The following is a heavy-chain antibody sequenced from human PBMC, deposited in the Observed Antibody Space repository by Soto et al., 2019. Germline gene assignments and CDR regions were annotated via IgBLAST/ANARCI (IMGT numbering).Heavy chain of an antibody. Sequence: QLQESGPGLVKPSQTLSLTCSVSGGSINNNDYYWSWIRPTPGKGLEWIGYVYYSGSSDYSQSLKSRLSMSIDKSQNQFHLKLNSVTAADTATYYCARMSYFYDKWYFDLWGRGTLVTVSS. D-gene: IGHD3-22*01. V-gene: IGHV4-30-4*01. CDR1: GGSINNNDYY. CDR2: VYYSGSS. J-gene: IGHJ2*01. CDR3: ARMSYFYDKWYFDL.